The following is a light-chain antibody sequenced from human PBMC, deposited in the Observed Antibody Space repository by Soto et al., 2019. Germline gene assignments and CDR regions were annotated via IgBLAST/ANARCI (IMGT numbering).Light chain of an antibody. V-gene: IGKV2-28*01. CDR2: LGT. CDR1: QSLLQTNGNTY. CDR3: MQALQTPFT. Sequence: DIVMTQSPLSLPVTPGEPASISCRSSQSLLQTNGNTYLDWYLQKPGQSPQLLISLGTNRDSGVPDRFSGSGSGTDFTLKISRVEAEDVGVYYCMQALQTPFTFGGGTKVEIK. J-gene: IGKJ4*01.